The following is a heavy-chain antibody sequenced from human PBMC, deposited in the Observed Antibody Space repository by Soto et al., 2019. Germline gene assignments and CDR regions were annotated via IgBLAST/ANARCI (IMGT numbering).Heavy chain of an antibody. CDR1: GYTFTSYG. D-gene: IGHD2-15*01. J-gene: IGHJ4*02. CDR3: ARDSIVVVAATAWGDFDY. CDR2: ISAYNGNT. Sequence: ASVKVSCKASGYTFTSYGISWVRQAPGQGLEWMGWISAYNGNTNYAQKLQGRVTRTTDTSTSTAYMELRSLRSDDTAVYYCARDSIVVVAATAWGDFDYWGQGTLVTVSS. V-gene: IGHV1-18*01.